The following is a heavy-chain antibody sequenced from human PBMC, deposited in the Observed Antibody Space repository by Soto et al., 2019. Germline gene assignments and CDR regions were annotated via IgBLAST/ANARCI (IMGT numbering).Heavy chain of an antibody. CDR2: MNPNSGNT. V-gene: IGHV1-8*01. CDR3: AREVVFLEPVMGHYGMYV. CDR1: GYTFTSYD. J-gene: IGHJ6*02. Sequence: QVQLVQSGAEVKKPGASVKVSCKASGYTFTSYDINWVRQATGQGLEWMGWMNPNSGNTGYAQKFQGRVTMTRNTSISTAYMELSSLRSEDTAVYYCAREVVFLEPVMGHYGMYVWGQGTTVTVSS. D-gene: IGHD3-3*02.